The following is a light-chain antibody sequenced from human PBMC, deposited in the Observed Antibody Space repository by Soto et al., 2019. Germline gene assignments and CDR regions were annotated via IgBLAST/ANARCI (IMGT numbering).Light chain of an antibody. CDR1: QGIRSS. J-gene: IGKJ1*01. CDR3: QKYNSSPRT. V-gene: IGKV1-27*01. CDR2: GAS. Sequence: DIQMTQSPSTLSASVGDRVTLTCRASQGIRSSLAWYQQKPGQAPKLLIYGASSLDTGVPARFSGSGSGTDFTLTISSLQPEDVAAYYCQKYNSSPRTFGQGTKVDIK.